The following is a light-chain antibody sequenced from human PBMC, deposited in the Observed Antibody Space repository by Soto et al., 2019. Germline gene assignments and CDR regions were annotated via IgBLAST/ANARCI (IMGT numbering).Light chain of an antibody. Sequence: EIVLTQSPGTLSLSPGERATLSCGASQSLTNSFIAWYQQKPGQAPRLLIYDTSSRATGIPDRFSGSGSGTDFTLTISRLEPEDFAVFFCQQYGSSPWTFGQGTKVDIK. CDR1: QSLTNSF. V-gene: IGKV3-20*01. CDR2: DTS. CDR3: QQYGSSPWT. J-gene: IGKJ1*01.